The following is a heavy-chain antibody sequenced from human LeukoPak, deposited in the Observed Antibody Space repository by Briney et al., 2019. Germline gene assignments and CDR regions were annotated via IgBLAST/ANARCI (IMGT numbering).Heavy chain of an antibody. CDR2: INHSGST. D-gene: IGHD3-10*01. CDR3: ARTVRGVIIPALIYYYYYGMDV. V-gene: IGHV4-34*01. Sequence: SETLSLTCAVYGGSFSGYYWSWTRQPPGKGLEWIGEINHSGSTNYNLSLKSRVTISVDTPKNQFSLKLSSVTAADTAVYYCARTVRGVIIPALIYYYYYGMDVWGQGTTVTVSS. CDR1: GGSFSGYY. J-gene: IGHJ6*02.